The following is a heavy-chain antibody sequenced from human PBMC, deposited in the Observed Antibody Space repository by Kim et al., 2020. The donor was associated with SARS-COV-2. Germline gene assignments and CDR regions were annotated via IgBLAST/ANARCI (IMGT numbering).Heavy chain of an antibody. D-gene: IGHD2-21*02. V-gene: IGHV3-64D*09. CDR3: VKVRGWLLDAFDI. Sequence: GGSLRLSCSASGFTFSSYAMHWVRQAPGKGLEYVSAISSNGGSTYYADSVKGRFTISRDNSKNTLYLQMSSLRAEDTAVYYCVKVRGWLLDAFDIWGQGTMVTVSS. J-gene: IGHJ3*02. CDR2: ISSNGGST. CDR1: GFTFSSYA.